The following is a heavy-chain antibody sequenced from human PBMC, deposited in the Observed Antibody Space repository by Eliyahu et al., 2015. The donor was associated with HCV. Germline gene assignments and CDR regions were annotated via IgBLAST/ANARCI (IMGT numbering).Heavy chain of an antibody. Sequence: EVQLVQSGAEXKKPGTTVKIXCKVSGYTXTDYYVHWXQQAPGKGLESVGLVDPEDGETIYAEKFQGRVTITADTSTDTAYMELSSLRYEDTAVYYCASTTYQLLSPFHYWGQGTLVTVSS. CDR1: GYTXTDYY. CDR2: VDPEDGET. J-gene: IGHJ4*02. CDR3: ASTTYQLLSPFHY. D-gene: IGHD2-2*01. V-gene: IGHV1-69-2*01.